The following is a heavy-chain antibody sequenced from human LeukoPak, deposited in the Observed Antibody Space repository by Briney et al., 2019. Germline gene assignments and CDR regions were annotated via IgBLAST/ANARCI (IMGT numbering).Heavy chain of an antibody. J-gene: IGHJ4*02. V-gene: IGHV3-11*01. CDR1: GFTFSDYY. Sequence: GGSLRLSCAASGFTFSDYYMSWIRQAPGKGLEWVSYISSSGSTIYYADSVKDRFTISRDNAKNSLYLQMNSLRAEDTAVYYCARGRTLRHDYGDYKPRDYWGQGTLVTVSS. CDR3: ARGRTLRHDYGDYKPRDY. CDR2: ISSSGSTI. D-gene: IGHD4-17*01.